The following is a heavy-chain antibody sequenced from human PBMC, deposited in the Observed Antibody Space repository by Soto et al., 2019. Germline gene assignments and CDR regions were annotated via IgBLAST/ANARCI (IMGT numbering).Heavy chain of an antibody. Sequence: EVQLLESGGGLVQPGGSLRLSCAASGFTFSSYAMSWVRQAPGKGLEWVSAISGSGGSTYYADSVKGRFTISRDNSKNTLYLQMNSLRAEDTAVYYCAKDLYGSDYYDSSGYYPLYYFDYWGQGPLVTVSS. CDR3: AKDLYGSDYYDSSGYYPLYYFDY. J-gene: IGHJ4*02. D-gene: IGHD3-22*01. V-gene: IGHV3-23*01. CDR1: GFTFSSYA. CDR2: ISGSGGST.